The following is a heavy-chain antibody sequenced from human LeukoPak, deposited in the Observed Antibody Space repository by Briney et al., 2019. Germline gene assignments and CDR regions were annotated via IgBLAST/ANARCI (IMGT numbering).Heavy chain of an antibody. CDR3: ARDSSGYDYRPFDY. V-gene: IGHV4-59*01. CDR2: IYYSGST. CDR1: AGSISSSY. D-gene: IGHD5-12*01. Sequence: SETLSLTCTVSAGSISSSYWTWIRQPPGKGLEWIGYIYYSGSTNYNPSLKSRVTISVDTSKNQFSLKLISVTAAATAVVYCARDSSGYDYRPFDYWGQGTLVTVSS. J-gene: IGHJ4*02.